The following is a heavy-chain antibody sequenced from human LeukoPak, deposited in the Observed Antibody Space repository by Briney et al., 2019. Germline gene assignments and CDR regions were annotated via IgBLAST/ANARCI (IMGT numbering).Heavy chain of an antibody. D-gene: IGHD2-15*01. CDR1: GFTFSSYT. CDR2: ISSSSTNI. Sequence: GGSLRLSCAASGFTFSSYTMNWVRQAPGKGLEWVSSISSSSTNIYYADSVKGRFTISRDNAKNSLYLQMNSLRAEDTAVYYCARESVVGVVALFDYWGQGTLVTVSS. J-gene: IGHJ4*02. V-gene: IGHV3-21*01. CDR3: ARESVVGVVALFDY.